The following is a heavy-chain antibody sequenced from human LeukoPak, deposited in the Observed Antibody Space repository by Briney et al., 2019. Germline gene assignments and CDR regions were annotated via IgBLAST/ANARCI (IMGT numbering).Heavy chain of an antibody. D-gene: IGHD2-2*01. V-gene: IGHV1-69*05. CDR2: IIPIFGTA. CDR3: ARAPQKYCSSTSCYFDY. J-gene: IGHJ4*02. Sequence: SVKVSCKASGGTFSDYAISWVRQAPGQGLEWMGGIIPIFGTANYAQKFQGRVTITTDESTSTAYMELSSLRSEDTAVYYCARAPQKYCSSTSCYFDYWGQGTLVTVSS. CDR1: GGTFSDYA.